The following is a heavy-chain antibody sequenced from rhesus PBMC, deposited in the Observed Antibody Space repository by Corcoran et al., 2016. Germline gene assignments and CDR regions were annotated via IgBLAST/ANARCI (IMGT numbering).Heavy chain of an antibody. D-gene: IGHD6-31*01. V-gene: IGHV4S19*01. CDR3: ARVVGGWVDY. Sequence: QVQLQESGPGLVKPSETLSLTCAVSGGSISSSNWWSWTRQPPGKGLEWIGYISCSSRSTYYKPSLKSRVTISKDTSKNQFSLKLSSVTAADTAVYYCARVVGGWVDYWGQGVLVTVSS. J-gene: IGHJ4*01. CDR1: GGSISSSNW. CDR2: ISCSSRST.